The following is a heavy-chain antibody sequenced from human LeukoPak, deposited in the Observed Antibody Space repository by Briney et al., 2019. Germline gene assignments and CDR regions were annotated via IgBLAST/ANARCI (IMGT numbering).Heavy chain of an antibody. J-gene: IGHJ3*02. CDR2: IIPIFGTA. CDR3: ASKGAGYCRATRCQGAFDI. CDR1: GGTFSSYA. Sequence: SVKVSCKASGGTFSSYAISWVRQAPGQGLEWMGGIIPIFGTANYAQKFQGRVTITTDESTSTAYMELSSLRPEDTAVYYCASKGAGYCRATRCQGAFDIWGQGTMVTISS. D-gene: IGHD2-15*01. V-gene: IGHV1-69*05.